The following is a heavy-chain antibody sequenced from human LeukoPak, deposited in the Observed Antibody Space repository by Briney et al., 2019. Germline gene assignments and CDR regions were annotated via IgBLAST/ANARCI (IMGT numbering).Heavy chain of an antibody. D-gene: IGHD1-26*01. Sequence: GGSLRLSCAASGFIFSTYPMSWVRQAPGKGLEWVSAITGSGDSTFYADSVKGRCTISRDNSKNTLSLQMNTLRAEDTAVYCCAKGNPVGGTNYFDYWGQGTLVTVSS. J-gene: IGHJ4*02. CDR3: AKGNPVGGTNYFDY. V-gene: IGHV3-23*01. CDR1: GFIFSTYP. CDR2: ITGSGDST.